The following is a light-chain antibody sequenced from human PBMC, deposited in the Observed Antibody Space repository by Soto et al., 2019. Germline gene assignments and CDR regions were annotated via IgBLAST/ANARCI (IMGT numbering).Light chain of an antibody. J-gene: IGKJ4*01. CDR1: QGIGND. CDR3: LQHNTYPLT. Sequence: DIQMTQSPSSLSASVGDRVTITCRASQGIGNDLGWYQQKPGKAPKRLIYAAFSLQSGVPSRLSGSGSGTEFTLTISSLQPEDFATYYCLQHNTYPLTFGGGTKVEIK. V-gene: IGKV1-17*01. CDR2: AAF.